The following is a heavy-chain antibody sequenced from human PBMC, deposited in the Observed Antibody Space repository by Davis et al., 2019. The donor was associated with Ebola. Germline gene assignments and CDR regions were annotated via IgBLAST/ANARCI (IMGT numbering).Heavy chain of an antibody. CDR2: INSDGIST. D-gene: IGHD3-22*01. CDR1: GFTFSNYW. CDR3: ARGARSYYYDSLDS. J-gene: IGHJ4*02. V-gene: IGHV3-74*01. Sequence: HTGGSLRLSCAASGFTFSNYWMHWVRQAPGKGLVWVSRINSDGISTNYADSVKGRFTISRDNAKNTLYLQMNSLRAEDTAVYYCARGARSYYYDSLDSWGQGTLVTVSS.